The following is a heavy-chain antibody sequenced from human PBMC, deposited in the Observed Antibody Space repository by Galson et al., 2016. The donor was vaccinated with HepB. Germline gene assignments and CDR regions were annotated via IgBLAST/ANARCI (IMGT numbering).Heavy chain of an antibody. J-gene: IGHJ2*01. V-gene: IGHV4-39*01. CDR1: GGSISGSPYY. D-gene: IGHD3-22*01. CDR3: ARHRGTYYYDSSGYPWWYFDL. CDR2: IYYSGGT. Sequence: ATLSLTCAVSGGSISGSPYYWGWIRQPPGKGLEWIGSIYYSGGTYYNPSPTSRVTISVDTSKNQFSLKLSSVTAADKTGYYCARHRGTYYYDSSGYPWWYFDLWGRGTLVTVSS.